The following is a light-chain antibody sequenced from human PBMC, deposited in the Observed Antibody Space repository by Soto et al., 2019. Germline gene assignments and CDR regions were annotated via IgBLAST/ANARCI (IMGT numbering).Light chain of an antibody. CDR3: QQYGSSQWT. CDR2: GAS. V-gene: IGKV3-20*01. Sequence: EIVMTQSPATLSVSPGERATLSCRASQSVSSNLAWYQQKPGQAPRLLIYGASSRATGIPDRFGGSGAGTDFTLTVSRLEPEDLAVYYCQQYGSSQWTFGQGTKVDIK. CDR1: QSVSSN. J-gene: IGKJ1*01.